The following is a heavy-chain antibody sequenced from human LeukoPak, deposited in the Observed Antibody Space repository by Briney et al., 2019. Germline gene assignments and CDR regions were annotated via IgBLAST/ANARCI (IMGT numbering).Heavy chain of an antibody. Sequence: SSETLSLTCTVSGGSISSSTYYWGWIRQPPGKGLEWIGYIYYSGSTNYNPSLKSRVTISVDTSKNQFSLKLSSVTAADTAVYYCARRYCTSTSCYLTWFDPWGQGTLVTVSS. J-gene: IGHJ5*02. CDR2: IYYSGST. CDR1: GGSISSSTYY. D-gene: IGHD2-2*01. V-gene: IGHV4-61*05. CDR3: ARRYCTSTSCYLTWFDP.